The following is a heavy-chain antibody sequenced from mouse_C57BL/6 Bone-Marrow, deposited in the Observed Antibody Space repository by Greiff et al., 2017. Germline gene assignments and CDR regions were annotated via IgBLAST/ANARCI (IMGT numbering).Heavy chain of an antibody. CDR3: ARNPNSAMDY. CDR1: GFSLTSYG. J-gene: IGHJ4*01. Sequence: VQLQQSGPGLVQPSPSLSITCTVSGFSLTSYGVHWVRQSPGQGLEWLGVLWSGGSTDYNAAFISSVSISKDNSKSQVFFKMNSLQADDTAIYYCARNPNSAMDYWGQGTSVTVAS. CDR2: LWSGGST. V-gene: IGHV2-2*01. D-gene: IGHD4-1*02.